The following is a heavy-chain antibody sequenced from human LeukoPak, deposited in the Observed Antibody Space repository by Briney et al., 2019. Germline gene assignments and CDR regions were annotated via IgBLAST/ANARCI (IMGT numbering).Heavy chain of an antibody. J-gene: IGHJ4*02. CDR3: ARVRIRQQLATGDY. D-gene: IGHD6-13*01. Sequence: GASVKVSCKASVYTFTGYYMHWVRQAPGQGLEWMGWINPNSGGTNYAQKFQGRVTMTRDTSISTAYMELSRLRSDDTAVYYCARVRIRQQLATGDYWGQGTLVTVSS. CDR2: INPNSGGT. V-gene: IGHV1-2*02. CDR1: VYTFTGYY.